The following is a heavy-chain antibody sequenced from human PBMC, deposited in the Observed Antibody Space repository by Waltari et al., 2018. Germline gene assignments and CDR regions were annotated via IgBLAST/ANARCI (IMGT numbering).Heavy chain of an antibody. D-gene: IGHD6-6*01. CDR3: ARSPNWRIAARPFDY. CDR1: GGSFRDYF. Sequence: QVQLQQWGAGLLKPSETLSLTCAVYGGSFRDYFWSWIRQPPGKGLEWIGEINPSGSTDYNPSLKSRVTISVDTSKNQLSLRLTSVTAADTAVYYCARSPNWRIAARPFDYWGQGTLVTVSS. J-gene: IGHJ4*02. CDR2: INPSGST. V-gene: IGHV4-34*01.